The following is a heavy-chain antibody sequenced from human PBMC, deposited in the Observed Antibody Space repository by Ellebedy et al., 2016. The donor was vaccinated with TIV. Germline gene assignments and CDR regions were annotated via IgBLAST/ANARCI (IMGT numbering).Heavy chain of an antibody. CDR1: GGSTSGYS. J-gene: IGHJ6*02. Sequence: MPSETLSLPCTVSGGSTSGYSWSWVRQPAGEGLEWIGRMSTSGSTNYNPSLKSRVTMSVDTSKNQFSLKLSSVTAADTAVYYCAREVSSTWGRGMDVWGQGTTVTVSS. CDR2: MSTSGST. D-gene: IGHD6-13*01. CDR3: AREVSSTWGRGMDV. V-gene: IGHV4-4*07.